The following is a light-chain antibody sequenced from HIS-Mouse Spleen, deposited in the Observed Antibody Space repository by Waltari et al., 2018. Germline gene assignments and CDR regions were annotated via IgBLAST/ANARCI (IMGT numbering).Light chain of an antibody. Sequence: QSVLTQPPSASGTPGQRVTISCSGSSSNIGSNTVNLYQQPPGTAPKLPTYSNNQRPSGVPDRFSGSKSGTSASLAISGLQSEDEADYYCAAWDDSLNGVVFGGGTKLTVL. CDR1: SSNIGSNT. J-gene: IGLJ2*01. CDR2: SNN. V-gene: IGLV1-44*01. CDR3: AAWDDSLNGVV.